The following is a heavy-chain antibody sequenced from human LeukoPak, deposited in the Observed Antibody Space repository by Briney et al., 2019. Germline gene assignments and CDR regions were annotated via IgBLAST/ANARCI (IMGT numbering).Heavy chain of an antibody. CDR3: AILEQWLALDH. D-gene: IGHD6-19*01. V-gene: IGHV3-20*04. Sequence: GGSLRLSCAASGFMFDDYGMSWVRQAPGKGLEWVSGINWNGGNTGYADSVKGQFTISRDNAKNSLYLQMNSLRAEDTAVYYCAILEQWLALDHWGQGTLVRVSS. J-gene: IGHJ4*02. CDR1: GFMFDDYG. CDR2: INWNGGNT.